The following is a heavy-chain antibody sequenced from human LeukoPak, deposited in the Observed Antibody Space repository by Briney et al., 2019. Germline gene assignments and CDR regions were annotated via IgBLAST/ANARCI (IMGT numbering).Heavy chain of an antibody. J-gene: IGHJ4*02. Sequence: PGGSPRLSRAASGFTFRNNWMTWVRQAPGKGLEWVAHIKEDGSAQNYIDSVKGRFTISRDNAKNSLFLQMNSVRAEDTAIYYCARDLGWFHFDSWGQGTLVTVSS. V-gene: IGHV3-7*01. CDR1: GFTFRNNW. CDR3: ARDLGWFHFDS. CDR2: IKEDGSAQ. D-gene: IGHD2-15*01.